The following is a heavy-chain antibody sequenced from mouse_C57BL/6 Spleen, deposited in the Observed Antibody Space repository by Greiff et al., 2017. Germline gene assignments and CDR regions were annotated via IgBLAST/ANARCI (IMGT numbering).Heavy chain of an antibody. D-gene: IGHD2-1*01. CDR2: IYPGDGDT. CDR1: GYAFSSSW. CDR3: ARLGDGNYGYAMDY. V-gene: IGHV1-82*01. Sequence: VQLQQSGPELVKPGASVKISCKASGYAFSSSWMNWVKQRPGKGLEWIGRIYPGDGDTNYNGKFKGKATLTADKSSSTAYMQLSSLTSEDSAVSFCARLGDGNYGYAMDYWGQGTSVTVSS. J-gene: IGHJ4*01.